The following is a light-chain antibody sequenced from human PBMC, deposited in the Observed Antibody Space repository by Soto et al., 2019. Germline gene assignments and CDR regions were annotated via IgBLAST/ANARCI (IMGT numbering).Light chain of an antibody. Sequence: EIVVTHSPGTLSLSPWERVPLSCRASQSVGGSLAWYRQKPGQAPRLLIYGASTRATGIPARFSGSGSGTEFTLTISSLQSEDFAVYYCQQYNNWPPLNFGGGTKVDIK. CDR2: GAS. CDR1: QSVGGS. CDR3: QQYNNWPPLN. V-gene: IGKV3-15*01. J-gene: IGKJ4*01.